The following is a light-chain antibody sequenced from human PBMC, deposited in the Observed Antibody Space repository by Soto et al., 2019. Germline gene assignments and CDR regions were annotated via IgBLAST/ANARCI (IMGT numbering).Light chain of an antibody. Sequence: QSALTQPASVSGSPGQSITISCTGTSSDIGVYNFVSWYQQHPGKAPKLMIYEVSNRPSGVSNRFSGSKSGNTASLTISGLQADDEADYYCSSYTNSAYVFGTGTKVTVL. CDR2: EVS. V-gene: IGLV2-14*01. J-gene: IGLJ1*01. CDR3: SSYTNSAYV. CDR1: SSDIGVYNF.